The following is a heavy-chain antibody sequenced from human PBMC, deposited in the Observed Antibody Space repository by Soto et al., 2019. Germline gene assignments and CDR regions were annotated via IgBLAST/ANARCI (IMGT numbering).Heavy chain of an antibody. CDR1: GFTFSSYS. J-gene: IGHJ4*02. Sequence: EVQLVESGGGLVQPGGSLRLSCAASGFTFSSYSMNWVRQAPGKGLEWVSYISSSSSTIYYADSVKGRFTISRDNAKNSLYLQMNSLRDEDTAVYYCARSDSDWYGWPSDYWRQGTLLTVSS. CDR2: ISSSSSTI. V-gene: IGHV3-48*02. D-gene: IGHD6-19*01. CDR3: ARSDSDWYGWPSDY.